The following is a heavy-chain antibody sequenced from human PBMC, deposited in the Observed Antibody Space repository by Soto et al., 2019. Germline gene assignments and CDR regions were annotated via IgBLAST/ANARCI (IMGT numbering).Heavy chain of an antibody. V-gene: IGHV3-23*01. J-gene: IGHJ4*02. D-gene: IGHD4-17*01. CDR1: GFTFSSYA. Sequence: PGGSLRLSCAASGFTFSSYAMSWVRQAPGKGLEWVSAISGSGGSTYYADSVKGRFTISRDNSKNTLYLQMNSLRAEDTAVCYCAKDRSTTVTTTGIFDYWGQGTLVTVSS. CDR2: ISGSGGST. CDR3: AKDRSTTVTTTGIFDY.